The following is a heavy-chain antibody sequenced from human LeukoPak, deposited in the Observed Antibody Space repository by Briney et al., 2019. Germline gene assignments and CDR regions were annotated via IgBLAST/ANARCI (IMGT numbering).Heavy chain of an antibody. CDR3: ARTTGITMIVVVIPMAGSDAFDI. CDR2: IYYSGST. Sequence: PSETLSLTCVVSDDSITGYYWSWIRQPPGKGLEWIGYIYYSGSTNYNPSLKSRVTISVDTSKNQFSLKLSSVTAADTAVYYCARTTGITMIVVVIPMAGSDAFDIWGQGTMVTVSS. D-gene: IGHD3-22*01. V-gene: IGHV4-59*01. CDR1: DDSITGYY. J-gene: IGHJ3*02.